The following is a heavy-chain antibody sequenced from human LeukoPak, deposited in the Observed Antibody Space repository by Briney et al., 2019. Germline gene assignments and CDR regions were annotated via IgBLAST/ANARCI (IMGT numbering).Heavy chain of an antibody. CDR2: INPNSGGT. CDR3: ARESTLSFLYDY. Sequence: ASVKVSRKASGYTFTGYYMHWVRQAPGQGLEWMGWINPNSGGTNYAQKFQGRVTMTRDTSISTAYMELSRLRSDDTAVYYCARESTLSFLYDYWGQGTLVTVSS. V-gene: IGHV1-2*02. D-gene: IGHD2-15*01. J-gene: IGHJ4*02. CDR1: GYTFTGYY.